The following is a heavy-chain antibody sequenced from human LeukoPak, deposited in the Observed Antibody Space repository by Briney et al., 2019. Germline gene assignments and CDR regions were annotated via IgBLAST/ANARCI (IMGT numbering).Heavy chain of an antibody. Sequence: GGSLRLSCAASGYSFNAYAMSWVRQAPGKGLEWVSGISGSGESTYYADSVKGRFTISRDNSKNTLHLQMNSLRAEDTAVYYCAKVLDGTGYWNYYFDSWGQGTLVTVSS. V-gene: IGHV3-23*01. J-gene: IGHJ4*02. CDR1: GYSFNAYA. D-gene: IGHD3-22*01. CDR2: ISGSGEST. CDR3: AKVLDGTGYWNYYFDS.